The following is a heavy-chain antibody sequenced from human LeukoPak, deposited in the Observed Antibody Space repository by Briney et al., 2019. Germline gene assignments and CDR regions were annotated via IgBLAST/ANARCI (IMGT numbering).Heavy chain of an antibody. CDR1: GFTFSSYA. CDR3: ARDRYYDAAFDI. Sequence: GGSLRLSCAASGFTFSSYAMSWVRQAPGKGLEWVSYISSSGSTIYYADSVKGRFTISRDNAKNSLYLQTNSLRAEDTAVYYCARDRYYDAAFDIWGQGTMVTVSS. J-gene: IGHJ3*02. V-gene: IGHV3-48*04. CDR2: ISSSGSTI. D-gene: IGHD3-22*01.